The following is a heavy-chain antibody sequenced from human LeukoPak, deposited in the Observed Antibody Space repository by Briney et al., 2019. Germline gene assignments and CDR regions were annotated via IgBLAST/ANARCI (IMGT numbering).Heavy chain of an antibody. V-gene: IGHV3-30*03. CDR1: GFSFNTYA. CDR2: VSDNGGRK. CDR3: ARQEARGYLYEGLDY. J-gene: IGHJ4*02. D-gene: IGHD3-22*01. Sequence: SGGSLRLSCVASGFSFNTYAIHWVRQAPGKGLEWVALVSDNGGRKEYAESVKGRFTIDRDNSKNTVLLQMNSLRPDDTAIYSCARQEARGYLYEGLDYWGQGTLVTVSS.